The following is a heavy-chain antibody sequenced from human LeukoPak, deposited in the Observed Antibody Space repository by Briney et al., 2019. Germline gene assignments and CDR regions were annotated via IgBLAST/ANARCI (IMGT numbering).Heavy chain of an antibody. J-gene: IGHJ4*02. D-gene: IGHD6-19*01. CDR1: GFTFSSYG. V-gene: IGHV3-30*03. CDR3: ASGWTNFDY. Sequence: GGSLRLSCAASGFTFSSYGMHWVRQAPGKGLEWVAVISYDGSNKYYADSVKGRFTISRDNSKNTVFLQMNSLRAEDTAVYYCASGWTNFDYWGQGTLVTVSS. CDR2: ISYDGSNK.